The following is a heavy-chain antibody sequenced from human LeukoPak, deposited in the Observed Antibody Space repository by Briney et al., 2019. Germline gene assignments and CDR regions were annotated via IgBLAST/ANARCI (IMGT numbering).Heavy chain of an antibody. V-gene: IGHV1-69*04. CDR3: ARRALYGSGSPYYFDY. D-gene: IGHD3-10*01. Sequence: SVKVSCKASGGTFSSYAISWVRQAPGQGLEWMGRIIPILGIANYAQKFQGRVTITADKSTSTAYMELSSLRSEDTAVYYCARRALYGSGSPYYFDYWGQGTLVTVSS. CDR1: GGTFSSYA. J-gene: IGHJ4*02. CDR2: IIPILGIA.